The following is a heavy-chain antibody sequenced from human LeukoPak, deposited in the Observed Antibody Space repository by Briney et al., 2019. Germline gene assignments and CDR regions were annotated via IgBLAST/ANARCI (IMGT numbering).Heavy chain of an antibody. J-gene: IGHJ4*02. V-gene: IGHV3-23*01. Sequence: ETLSLTCTVSGGSISSGSYYWSWVRQAPGKGLEWVSAISGSGGSTYYADSVKGRFTISRDNAKNSLYLQMNSLRAEDTAVYYCACGYSYGNFDYWGQGTLVTVSS. CDR2: ISGSGGST. CDR1: GGSISSGSYY. CDR3: ACGYSYGNFDY. D-gene: IGHD5-18*01.